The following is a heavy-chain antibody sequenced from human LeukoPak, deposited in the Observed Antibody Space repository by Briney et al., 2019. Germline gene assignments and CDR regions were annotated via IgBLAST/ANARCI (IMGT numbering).Heavy chain of an antibody. V-gene: IGHV4-4*07. J-gene: IGHJ3*02. CDR2: IYTSGST. CDR3: ARGFFYYDSSGYYYAFDI. CDR1: GGSISSYY. D-gene: IGHD3-22*01. Sequence: PSETLSLTCTVSGGSISSYYWSWIRQPAGKGLEWIGRIYTSGSTNYNPSLKSRVTMSVDTSKNQFSLKLSSVTAADTAVYYCARGFFYYDSSGYYYAFDIWGQGTMVTVSS.